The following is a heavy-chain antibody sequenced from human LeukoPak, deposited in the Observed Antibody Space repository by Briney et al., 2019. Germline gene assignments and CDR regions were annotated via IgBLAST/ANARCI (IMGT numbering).Heavy chain of an antibody. J-gene: IGHJ3*02. CDR2: ISSNSSYI. V-gene: IGHV3-21*01. D-gene: IGHD4-23*01. CDR3: ARDHRWLNDAFDI. Sequence: GGSLRLSCAASGFTFNIYSMNWVRQAPGKGLEWVSSISSNSSYIYYADSVKGRFTISRDNSKNTLYLQMNSLRAEDTAVYYCARDHRWLNDAFDIWGQGTMVTVSS. CDR1: GFTFNIYS.